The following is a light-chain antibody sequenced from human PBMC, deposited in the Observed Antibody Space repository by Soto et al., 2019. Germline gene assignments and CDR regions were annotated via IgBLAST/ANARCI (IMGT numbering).Light chain of an antibody. Sequence: EIVLTQSPATLSVSPGDTAKLSCRASQSIGSKLGWYQQRPGHAPRRLIYGASNRATGIPFRFSGSGSGTEFTLSMSSLQSENLVVYNYQQTNDWYLITFAQGTRLEIK. V-gene: IGKV3-15*01. CDR1: QSIGSK. J-gene: IGKJ5*01. CDR2: GAS. CDR3: QQTNDWYLIT.